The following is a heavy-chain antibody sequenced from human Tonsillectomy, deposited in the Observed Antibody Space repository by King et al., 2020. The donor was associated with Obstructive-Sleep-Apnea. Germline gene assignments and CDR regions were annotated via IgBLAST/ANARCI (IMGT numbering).Heavy chain of an antibody. D-gene: IGHD6-13*01. CDR3: ARRGSRSSWSGGGSFDY. V-gene: IGHV3-30*04. CDR2: ILYDGSNK. CDR1: GFTVSNYA. Sequence: VGGGGGGGGVGQRGGSRRLACAASGFTVSNYAIHWVRQAPGKGLEWGAVILYDGSNKYYADSVKGRFTISRDNSKNTLYLHMNSLRAEDTAVYYCARRGSRSSWSGGGSFDYWGQGTLVTISS. J-gene: IGHJ4*02.